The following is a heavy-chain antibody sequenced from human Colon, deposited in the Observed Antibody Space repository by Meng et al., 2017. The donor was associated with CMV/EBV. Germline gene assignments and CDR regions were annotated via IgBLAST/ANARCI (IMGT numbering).Heavy chain of an antibody. D-gene: IGHD2/OR15-2a*01. CDR2: ISGGDTYI. CDR1: GFTFSSYS. CDR3: ARGSNIYYGMDV. Sequence: GRSLRLSCATSGFTFSSYSMNWVRQAPGKGLEWVSSISGGDTYIWYADAMKGRFAVSRDNGKSSQYLQMNSLRDEDTGVYYCARGSNIYYGMDVWGQGTTVTVSS. J-gene: IGHJ6*02. V-gene: IGHV3-21*01.